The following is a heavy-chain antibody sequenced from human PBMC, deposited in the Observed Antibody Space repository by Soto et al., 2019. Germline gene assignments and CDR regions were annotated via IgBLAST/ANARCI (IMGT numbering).Heavy chain of an antibody. D-gene: IGHD7-27*01. CDR3: ARLGGQHCCA. CDR1: GFTFSRYA. CDR2: IANDGSTE. J-gene: IGHJ5*02. V-gene: IGHV3-30-3*01. Sequence: QVQLVESGGGVVQPGRSLRLSCAASGFTFSRYAMHWVRQAPGKGLEWVAVIANDGSTEYYADSVKGRFSNSRDNSKNTVYLQMSSLRPEDTAIYYCARLGGQHCCAWAQGSLVTVSS.